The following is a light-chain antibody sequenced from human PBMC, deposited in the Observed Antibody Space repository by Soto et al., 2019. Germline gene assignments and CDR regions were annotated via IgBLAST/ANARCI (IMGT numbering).Light chain of an antibody. Sequence: DIQITQSPSSLTASVGDRVTITCWASQGIGKYLVWYQQKAGKVPNLLIYVASTLHAGVPPRFSGSGSVTYFTLTISNLQPGDSATYYFQKYGTVPWTFGQGTKVEIQ. CDR3: QKYGTVPWT. CDR2: VAS. J-gene: IGKJ1*01. V-gene: IGKV1-27*01. CDR1: QGIGKY.